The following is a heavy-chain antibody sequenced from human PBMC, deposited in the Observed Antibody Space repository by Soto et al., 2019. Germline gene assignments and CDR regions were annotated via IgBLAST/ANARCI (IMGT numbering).Heavy chain of an antibody. V-gene: IGHV4-59*08. CDR2: IHHSGFT. CDR3: ARGWWEREGYLMDV. D-gene: IGHD1-26*01. CDR1: GGSITSHY. J-gene: IGHJ6*02. Sequence: SETLSLTCSVSGGSITSHYCSWFRQPPGKGLEWIGYIHHSGFTSYNPSLKSRVTMSVDTSKSQFSLKVKYVTAADTALYYCARGWWEREGYLMDVWGQGTTVTVSS.